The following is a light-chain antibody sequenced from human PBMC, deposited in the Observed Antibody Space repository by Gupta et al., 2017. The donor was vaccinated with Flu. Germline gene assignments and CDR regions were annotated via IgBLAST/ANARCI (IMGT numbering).Light chain of an antibody. CDR1: QSLVHSDGNTY. J-gene: IGKJ3*01. CDR3: RQCAHWPQT. CDR2: KVA. Sequence: DVVITQPPLSLPVTLGQPASISCRSSQSLVHSDGNTYLNWFLQRPGQSPRRLIYKVANRDSVVPDRLNDSGSGTDFTLKISRVDAEDVRIYYCRQCAHWPQTFGPGSKVEIK. V-gene: IGKV2-30*02.